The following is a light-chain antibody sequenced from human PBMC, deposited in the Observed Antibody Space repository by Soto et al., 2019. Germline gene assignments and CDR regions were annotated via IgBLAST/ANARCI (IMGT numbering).Light chain of an antibody. CDR3: QQYYHCPFT. CDR1: RTVSNR. V-gene: IGKV3-15*01. J-gene: IGKJ4*01. Sequence: EILMTQSPDTLSVSPGDRVTLSCRASRTVSNRLAWYQHKPGQAPRLLISDASTGATGVPPRFRGSGSGTEFTLTVDTLQYEDIAIYYCQQYYHCPFTFGGGTKVEIK. CDR2: DAS.